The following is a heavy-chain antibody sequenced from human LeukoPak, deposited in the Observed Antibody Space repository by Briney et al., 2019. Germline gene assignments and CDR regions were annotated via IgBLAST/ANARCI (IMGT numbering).Heavy chain of an antibody. CDR1: GITFSSNA. J-gene: IGHJ4*02. D-gene: IGHD3-9*01. V-gene: IGHV3-23*01. CDR3: ARDRNELRYFDWLSH. CDR2: ITSSGDNT. Sequence: GGSLRLSCAASGITFSSNAMSWVRQAPGKGLEWVSGITSSGDNTYYTESVRGRFTISRDNSKNTLYLQMNSLRAEDTAVYYCARDRNELRYFDWLSHWGQGTLVTVSS.